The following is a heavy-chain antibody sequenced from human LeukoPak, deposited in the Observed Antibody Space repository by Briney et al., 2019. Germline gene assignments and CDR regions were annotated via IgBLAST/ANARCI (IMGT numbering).Heavy chain of an antibody. J-gene: IGHJ4*02. CDR3: AREGEYYYDSSGYYSLLY. CDR2: ISAYNGNT. V-gene: IGHV1-18*01. CDR1: GYTFTSYG. D-gene: IGHD3-22*01. Sequence: GASVKVSCKASGYTFTSYGISWVRQAPGQGLEWMGWISAYNGNTNYAQKLQGRVTMTTDTSTSTAYMELRSLRSDDTAVYYCAREGEYYYDSSGYYSLLYWGQGTLVTVSS.